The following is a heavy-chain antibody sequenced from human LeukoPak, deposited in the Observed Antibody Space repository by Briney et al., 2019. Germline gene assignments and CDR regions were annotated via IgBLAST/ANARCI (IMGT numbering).Heavy chain of an antibody. Sequence: ASVKVSCKASGYTFTSYAMHWVRQAPGQRLEWMGWINAGNGNTKYPQKFQGRVTITRDTSASTAYMELSSLRSEDTAVYYCARDWGSSSWLRRYNWFDPWGQGTLVTVSS. D-gene: IGHD6-13*01. CDR2: INAGNGNT. V-gene: IGHV1-3*01. CDR1: GYTFTSYA. J-gene: IGHJ5*02. CDR3: ARDWGSSSWLRRYNWFDP.